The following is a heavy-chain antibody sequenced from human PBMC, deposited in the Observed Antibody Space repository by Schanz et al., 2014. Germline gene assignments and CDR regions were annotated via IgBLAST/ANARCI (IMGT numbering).Heavy chain of an antibody. CDR1: GFTFSDHW. V-gene: IGHV3-7*03. Sequence: VQLVESGGALVQPGGSLRLSCSASGFTFSDHWMSWVRQPPGKGLEWVANINQDGSDKSYVDSVKGRFTISRDNSKNTLSLQMNSLRAEDTAVYYCAKELRPGTERPRGNFDYWGQGTLVTVSS. CDR2: INQDGSDK. CDR3: AKELRPGTERPRGNFDY. D-gene: IGHD1-7*01. J-gene: IGHJ4*02.